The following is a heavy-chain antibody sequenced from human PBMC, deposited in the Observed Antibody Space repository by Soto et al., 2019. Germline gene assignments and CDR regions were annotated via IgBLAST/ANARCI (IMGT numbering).Heavy chain of an antibody. CDR3: ARGGVAVAVAGYYFDY. CDR2: IHNSGST. Sequence: SETLSLTCTVSGDSISCYHWNWIRQPPGKGVEWIGYIHNSGSTTYNSSLKSRVTISVDTSKNQFSLNLKSVTAADTAVYYCARGGVAVAVAGYYFDYWGQGTLVTVSS. CDR1: GDSISCYH. J-gene: IGHJ4*02. V-gene: IGHV4-59*12. D-gene: IGHD6-19*01.